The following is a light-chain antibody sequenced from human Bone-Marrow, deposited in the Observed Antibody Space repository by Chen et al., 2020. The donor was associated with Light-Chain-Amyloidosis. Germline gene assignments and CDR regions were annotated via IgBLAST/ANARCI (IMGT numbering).Light chain of an antibody. Sequence: SSHLTQPPSVSVSPGQTARLPCSGDDLPTKYAYWYQQKPGQAPVLVIHRDTERPSGISERFSGSSSGTTATLTISGVQAEDEADYHCQSADSSGTYEVIFGGGTKLTVL. CDR1: DLPTKY. J-gene: IGLJ2*01. CDR2: RDT. CDR3: QSADSSGTYEVI. V-gene: IGLV3-25*03.